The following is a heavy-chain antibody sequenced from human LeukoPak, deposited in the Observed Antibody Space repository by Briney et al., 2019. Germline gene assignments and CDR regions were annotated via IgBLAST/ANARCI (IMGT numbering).Heavy chain of an antibody. Sequence: GGSLRLSCAASGFTFSTSWMSWVRQVPGKGLEWVANIRQDGNEKYYVDSVKGRFTIFRDNAKNSLYLQMNGLRVEDTAVYYCARRYFDHWGQGTLVTVSS. J-gene: IGHJ4*02. CDR3: ARRYFDH. CDR1: GFTFSTSW. V-gene: IGHV3-7*03. CDR2: IRQDGNEK.